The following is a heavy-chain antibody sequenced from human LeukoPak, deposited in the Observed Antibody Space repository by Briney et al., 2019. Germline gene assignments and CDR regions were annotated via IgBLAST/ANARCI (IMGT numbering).Heavy chain of an antibody. CDR1: GYTFTTYA. CDR2: INAGNGNT. D-gene: IGHD4-17*01. CDR3: ARPDYGDTPPRY. V-gene: IGHV1-3*01. Sequence: ASVKVSCKASGYTFTTYARHWVRQAPGQRLEWMGWINAGNGNTKYSQKFQGRVTITRDTSASTAYMELSSLRSEDTAVYYCARPDYGDTPPRYWGQGTLVTVSS. J-gene: IGHJ4*02.